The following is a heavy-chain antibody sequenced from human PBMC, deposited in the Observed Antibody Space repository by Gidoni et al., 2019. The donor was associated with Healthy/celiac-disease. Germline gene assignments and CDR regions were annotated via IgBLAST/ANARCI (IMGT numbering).Heavy chain of an antibody. V-gene: IGHV1-69*01. J-gene: IGHJ6*03. CDR1: GGTFSSYA. CDR3: ARVTAYCGGDCHPQGNYYYYYMDV. D-gene: IGHD2-21*02. Sequence: HVQLVQSVAEVKNPGSSVKVSCNASGGTFSSYAISWVRPAPGQGLEWMGGIIPIFGTANYAQKFQGRVTITADESTSTAYMELSSLRSEDTAVYYCARVTAYCGGDCHPQGNYYYYYMDVWGKGTTVTVSS. CDR2: IIPIFGTA.